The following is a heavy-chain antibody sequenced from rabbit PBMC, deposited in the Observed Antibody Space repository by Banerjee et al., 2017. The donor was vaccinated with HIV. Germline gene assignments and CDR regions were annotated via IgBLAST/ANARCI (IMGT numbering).Heavy chain of an antibody. CDR2: INTSTGNT. J-gene: IGHJ4*01. Sequence: EESGGDLVKPKGSLTITCKASGFDFSNTYWICWVRQAPGKRLEWIACINTSTGNTDYASWAKGRFTNTKTTSTTVTLQRTSLTAADTATYFWARDLAGVIGWKFNLFVPGTLVTVS. D-gene: IGHD4-1*01. CDR3: ARDLAGVIGWKFNL. CDR1: GFDFSNTYW. V-gene: IGHV1S45*01.